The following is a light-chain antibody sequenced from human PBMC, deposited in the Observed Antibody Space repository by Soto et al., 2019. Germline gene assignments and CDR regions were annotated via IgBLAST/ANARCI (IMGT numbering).Light chain of an antibody. CDR1: QSVSSSY. Sequence: EIVLAQSPGNLSLSPGERATLSCRASQSVSSSYLAWYQQKPGQAHRLLIYGASRRATGIPDRFSGSGSGTDFTLTISRLDPEDFAVYYCQQYGSPWTFGQGTKLEIK. CDR2: GAS. V-gene: IGKV3-20*01. J-gene: IGKJ1*01. CDR3: QQYGSPWT.